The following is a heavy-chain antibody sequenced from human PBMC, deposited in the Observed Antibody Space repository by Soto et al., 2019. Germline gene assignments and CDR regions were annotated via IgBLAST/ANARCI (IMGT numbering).Heavy chain of an antibody. D-gene: IGHD6-6*01. J-gene: IGHJ4*02. CDR2: ISGSGGST. CDR1: GFIFSSPS. CDR3: AKSYSSISFYFDS. V-gene: IGHV3-23*01. Sequence: GGSLRLSCAASGFIFSSPSMSWVRLASGKGLEWVSTISGSGGSTYYADSVKGRFTISRDNSKNTLYLQMYSLRDEDTAIYYCAKSYSSISFYFDSWGQGTLVTVSS.